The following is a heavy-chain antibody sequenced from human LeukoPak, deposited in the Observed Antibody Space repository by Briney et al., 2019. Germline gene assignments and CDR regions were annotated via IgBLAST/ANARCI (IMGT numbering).Heavy chain of an antibody. J-gene: IGHJ4*02. V-gene: IGHV3-13*04. D-gene: IGHD1-26*01. CDR3: ARGANTHFGY. CDR1: GFTFSNYD. CDR2: IGTAGDT. Sequence: GGSLRLSCAASGFTFSNYDMHWVRQATGKGPEWVSAIGTAGDTYYPGSVRGRFTMSRENAKNSLYLQMNSLTAGDTAVYYCARGANTHFGYWGQGILVTVSS.